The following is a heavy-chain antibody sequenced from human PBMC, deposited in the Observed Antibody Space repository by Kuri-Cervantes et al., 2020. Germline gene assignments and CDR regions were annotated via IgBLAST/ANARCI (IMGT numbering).Heavy chain of an antibody. CDR3: ARLSSGWGPFDY. V-gene: IGHV2-5*02. CDR1: GLSLTTSGVG. D-gene: IGHD6-19*01. CDR2: IYWDGDK. J-gene: IGHJ4*02. Sequence: SGPTLVKPTQTLTLTCTFSGLSLTTSGVGVGWIRQSPGKALEWLALIYWDGDKRYNPSLQTRLTISKDTSKNQVVLTVTNMDPVDTATYYCARLSSGWGPFDYWGQGTLVTVSS.